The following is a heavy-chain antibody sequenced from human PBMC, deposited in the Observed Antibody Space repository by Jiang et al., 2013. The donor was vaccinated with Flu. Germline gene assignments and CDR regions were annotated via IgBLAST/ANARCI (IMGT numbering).Heavy chain of an antibody. CDR2: IYYSGST. CDR3: ARTHGSSWYRGVDWFDP. V-gene: IGHV4-59*13. D-gene: IGHD6-13*01. Sequence: GPGLVKPSETLSLTCTVSGGSISSYYWSWIRQPPGKGLEWIGYIYYSGSTNYNPSLKSRVTISVDTSKNQFSLKLSSVTAADTAVYYCARTHGSSWYRGVDWFDPWGQGTLVTVSS. CDR1: GGSISSYY. J-gene: IGHJ5*02.